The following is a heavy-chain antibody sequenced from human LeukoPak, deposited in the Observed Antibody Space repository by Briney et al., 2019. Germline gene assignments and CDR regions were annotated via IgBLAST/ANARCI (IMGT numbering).Heavy chain of an antibody. V-gene: IGHV3-23*01. CDR2: ISGSGDRT. CDR1: GFTFSSYA. J-gene: IGHJ4*02. D-gene: IGHD2-2*01. Sequence: GGSLRLSCAAFGFTFSSYAISWVRQAPGKGLEWVSGISGSGDRTNYADSVKGRFTISRDNSRNTLYLQMNSLRAEDTAVYYCAKDLCSSTSCYADYWGQGTLVTVSS. CDR3: AKDLCSSTSCYADY.